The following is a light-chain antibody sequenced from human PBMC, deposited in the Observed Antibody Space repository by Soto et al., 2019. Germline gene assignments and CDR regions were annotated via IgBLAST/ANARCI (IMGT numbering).Light chain of an antibody. Sequence: IVMTQSPDSLAVSLGERATINCKSSQSVLYSSNNKNYLAWYQQKPGKAPKLLIYAASTLQSGVPSRFSGSGSGTEFTLTISSLQPEDFATYYCQQLNSYPLTFGGGTKVDIK. V-gene: IGKV4-1*01. CDR2: AAS. J-gene: IGKJ4*01. CDR1: QSVLYSSNNKNY. CDR3: QQLNSYPLT.